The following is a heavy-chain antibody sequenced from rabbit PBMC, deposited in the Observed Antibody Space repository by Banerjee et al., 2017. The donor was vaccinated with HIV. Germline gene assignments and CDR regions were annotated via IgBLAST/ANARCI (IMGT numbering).Heavy chain of an antibody. CDR3: ARGSAYAGAGYAL. J-gene: IGHJ4*01. V-gene: IGHV1S7*01. CDR1: GFDFSNCY. D-gene: IGHD4-2*01. Sequence: QLKETGGGLVQPGGSLTLSCKASGFDFSNCYMSWVRQAPGKGLEWIGIIYAGEGSTDYASWVNGRFTISSDNAQNTVDLQMNSLTAADTATYFCARGSAYAGAGYALWGPGTLVAVS. CDR2: IYAGEGST.